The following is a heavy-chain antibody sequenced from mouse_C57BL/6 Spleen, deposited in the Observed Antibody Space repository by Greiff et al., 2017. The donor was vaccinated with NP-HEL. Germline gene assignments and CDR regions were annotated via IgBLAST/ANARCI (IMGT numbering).Heavy chain of an antibody. V-gene: IGHV10-1*01. CDR1: GFSFNTYA. Sequence: EVKLMESGGGLVQPKGSLKLSCAASGFSFNTYAMNWVRQAPGKGLEWVARIRSKSNNYATYYADSVKDRFTISRDDSESMLYLQMNNLKTEDTAMYYCVRNTYYSNHFDYWGQGTTLTVSS. CDR2: IRSKSNNYAT. J-gene: IGHJ2*01. CDR3: VRNTYYSNHFDY. D-gene: IGHD2-5*01.